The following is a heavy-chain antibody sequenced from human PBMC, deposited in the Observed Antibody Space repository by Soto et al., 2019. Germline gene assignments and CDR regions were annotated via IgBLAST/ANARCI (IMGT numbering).Heavy chain of an antibody. Sequence: DVQLVDSGGGWEQPGWSLRLSCAASGFTFDSYAMHWVRQAPGKGLEWVSSISWNSGTTGYADSVKGRFTISRDNAKNSLYLQMDSLRAEDTALYYCAKELGGYSYGYELDYWGQGTLVTVSS. CDR2: ISWNSGTT. J-gene: IGHJ4*02. CDR1: GFTFDSYA. CDR3: AKELGGYSYGYELDY. V-gene: IGHV3-9*01. D-gene: IGHD5-18*01.